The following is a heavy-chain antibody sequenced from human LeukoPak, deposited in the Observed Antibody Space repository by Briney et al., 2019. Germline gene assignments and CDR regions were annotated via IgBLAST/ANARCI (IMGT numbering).Heavy chain of an antibody. CDR3: AREGVATTDYYYYYDMDV. Sequence: GASVKVPCQASGYTFTSYGISRVRQAPGPGLEWMGWISAYNGNTNYAQKLQGRVTMTTDTSTSTAYMELRSLRSDDTAVYYCAREGVATTDYYYYYDMDVWGQGTTVTVSS. CDR2: ISAYNGNT. CDR1: GYTFTSYG. V-gene: IGHV1-18*01. D-gene: IGHD5-24*01. J-gene: IGHJ6*02.